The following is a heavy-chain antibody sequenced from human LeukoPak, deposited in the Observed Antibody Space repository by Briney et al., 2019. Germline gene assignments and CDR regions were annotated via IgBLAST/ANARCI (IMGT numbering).Heavy chain of an antibody. CDR3: ASAQVPAASAPYFDY. CDR1: GYNFTNYW. CDR2: IYPGDSDT. D-gene: IGHD2-2*01. J-gene: IGHJ4*02. Sequence: GESLKISCKASGYNFTNYWIGWVRQMPGKGLEWMGIIYPGDSDTRYSSSFQGHVTISADKSISTAYLQWSSLKASDTAMYYCASAQVPAASAPYFDYWGQGTLVTVSS. V-gene: IGHV5-51*01.